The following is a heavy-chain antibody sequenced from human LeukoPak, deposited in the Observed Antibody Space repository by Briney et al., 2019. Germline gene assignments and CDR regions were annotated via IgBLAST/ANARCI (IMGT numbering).Heavy chain of an antibody. J-gene: IGHJ4*02. CDR1: GGTFSSYA. V-gene: IGHV3-30-3*01. CDR3: AREVYDYVWGSYRFGGFDY. CDR2: ISYDGSNK. D-gene: IGHD3-16*02. Sequence: SCKASGGTFSSYAMHWVRQAPGKGLEWVAVISYDGSNKYYADSVKGRFTISRDNSKNTLYLQMNSLRAEDTAVYYCAREVYDYVWGSYRFGGFDYWGQGTLVTVSS.